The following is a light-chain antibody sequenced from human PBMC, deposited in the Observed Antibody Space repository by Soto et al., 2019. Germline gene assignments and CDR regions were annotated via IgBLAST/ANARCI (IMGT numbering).Light chain of an antibody. J-gene: IGKJ2*01. CDR1: QSVLYISNNKNY. CDR2: WAS. CDR3: QQYSSTPYN. Sequence: DIVMTQSPDSLAVSLGERATINCKSTQSVLYISNNKNYLAWYQQKPGQPPKLLIYWASTRESGVPDRFSGSGYGTDYTLTISSKQAEDVAVYYCQQYSSTPYNFAQRTKLEIK. V-gene: IGKV4-1*01.